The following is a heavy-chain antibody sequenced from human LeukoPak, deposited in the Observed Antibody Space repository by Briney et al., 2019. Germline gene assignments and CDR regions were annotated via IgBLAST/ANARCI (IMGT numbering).Heavy chain of an antibody. CDR3: ARGSRGSSWYRLLWFDP. D-gene: IGHD6-13*01. CDR2: IYYRSKWYN. Sequence: SQTLSLTCDISGDSVSSTSAGWSWIRQSPSRGLEWLGRIYYRSKWYNDYAVSVGSRVSTNPDTSKNQFSLKLSSVTAADTAVYYCARGSRGSSWYRLLWFDPWGQGTLVTVSS. CDR1: GDSVSSTSAG. J-gene: IGHJ5*02. V-gene: IGHV6-1*01.